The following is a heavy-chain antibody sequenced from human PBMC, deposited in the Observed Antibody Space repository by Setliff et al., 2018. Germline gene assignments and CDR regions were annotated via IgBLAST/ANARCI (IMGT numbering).Heavy chain of an antibody. J-gene: IGHJ4*02. CDR1: GASFSDYY. V-gene: IGHV4-34*01. D-gene: IGHD6-19*01. CDR2: INHSGST. CDR3: ARGVSSVSWTPRY. Sequence: PSETLSLTCAVSGASFSDYYWTWIRQSPGKGLEWIGEINHSGSTNYNPSLKSRVTISFNTSKNQISLKLSSVTPADTAVYYCARGVSSVSWTPRYWGRGILVTVSS.